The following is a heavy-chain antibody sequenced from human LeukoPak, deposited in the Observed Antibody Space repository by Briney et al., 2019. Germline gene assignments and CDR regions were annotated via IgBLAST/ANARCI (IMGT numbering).Heavy chain of an antibody. J-gene: IGHJ6*03. CDR2: IIPIFGTA. Sequence: SVKVSCKASGGTFSSYAISWVRQAPGQGLELMGGIIPIFGTANYAQKFQGRVTITADESTSTPYMELSSLRSEDTAVYYCGCITMVRGIGYYYMDVWGKGTTVTISS. CDR3: GCITMVRGIGYYYMDV. D-gene: IGHD3-10*01. CDR1: GGTFSSYA. V-gene: IGHV1-69*13.